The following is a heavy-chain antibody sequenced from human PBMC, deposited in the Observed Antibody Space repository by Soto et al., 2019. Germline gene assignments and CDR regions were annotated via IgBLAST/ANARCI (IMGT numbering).Heavy chain of an antibody. D-gene: IGHD3-22*01. V-gene: IGHV1-18*01. J-gene: IGHJ4*02. CDR1: GYTFTSYG. CDR2: ISAYNGNT. CDR3: ARGYDYYDSSGYYWATYYFDY. Sequence: SCKASGYTFTSYGISWVRQAPGQGLEWMGWISAYNGNTNYAQKLQGRVTMTTDTSTSTAYMELRSLRSDDTAVYYCARGYDYYDSSGYYWATYYFDYWGQGTLVTVSS.